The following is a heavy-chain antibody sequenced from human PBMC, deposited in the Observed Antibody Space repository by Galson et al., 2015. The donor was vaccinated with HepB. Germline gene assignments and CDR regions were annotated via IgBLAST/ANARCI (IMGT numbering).Heavy chain of an antibody. CDR1: GFTFNNYA. CDR3: ARYRYSGYALFDY. Sequence: SLRLSCAASGFTFNNYAMTWVRQAPGKGLEWVSAIDGSGINTYYADSVKGRFTISRDNAKNSLYLQMNSLRDEDTAVYYCARYRYSGYALFDYWGQGTLVTVSS. CDR2: IDGSGINT. V-gene: IGHV3-23*01. D-gene: IGHD5-12*01. J-gene: IGHJ4*02.